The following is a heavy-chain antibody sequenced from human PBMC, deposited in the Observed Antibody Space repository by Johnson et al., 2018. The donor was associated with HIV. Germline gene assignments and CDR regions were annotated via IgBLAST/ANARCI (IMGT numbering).Heavy chain of an antibody. J-gene: IGHJ3*02. CDR1: GFTFSSYE. CDR3: AKDRVLTGGFDI. Sequence: QVQLLESGGVLVQPGGSLRPSCAASGFTFSSYEMNWVRQAPGKGLEWVAFIRYDGSNKYYADSVKGRFTISRDNSKNTLYLQMNSLRAEDTAVYYCAKDRVLTGGFDIWGQGTMVTVSS. D-gene: IGHD2-15*01. V-gene: IGHV3-30*02. CDR2: IRYDGSNK.